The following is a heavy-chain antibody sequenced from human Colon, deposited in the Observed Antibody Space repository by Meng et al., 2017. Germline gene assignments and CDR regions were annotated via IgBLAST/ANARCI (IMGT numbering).Heavy chain of an antibody. V-gene: IGHV4-4*03. J-gene: IGHJ1*01. CDR2: ISQSGSS. D-gene: IGHD1-26*01. CDR1: GGSISGTNW. CDR3: AREDGSIGFTPAGQ. Sequence: VLLQEPGPGRGKPPGTLSHTVAVTGGSISGTNWWSWTRRPPGKGLEGIGEISQSGSSNYNPSLKSRVTMSLDKSKNHFFLNLSSVSAADTAVYYCAREDGSIGFTPAGQWGQGTLVTVSS.